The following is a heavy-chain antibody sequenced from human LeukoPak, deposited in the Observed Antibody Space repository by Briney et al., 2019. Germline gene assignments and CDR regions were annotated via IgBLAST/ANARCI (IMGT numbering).Heavy chain of an antibody. D-gene: IGHD2-15*01. J-gene: IGHJ3*02. CDR3: VVVAATGGAFDI. Sequence: ASVKVSCKASGGTFSSYAISWVRQAPGQGLEWMGRIIPIFGIANYAQKFQGRVTITADKSTSTAYMELSSLRSEDTAVYYCVVVAATGGAFDIWGQGTMVTISS. V-gene: IGHV1-69*04. CDR2: IIPIFGIA. CDR1: GGTFSSYA.